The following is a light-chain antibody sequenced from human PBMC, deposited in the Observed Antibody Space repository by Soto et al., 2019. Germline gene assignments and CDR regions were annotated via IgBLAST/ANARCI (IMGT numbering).Light chain of an antibody. CDR2: EVS. Sequence: QSVLTQPASVSGSPGQSITISCIGTSSDVGGYNYVSWYQQHPGKAPKLMIYEVSNWPSGVSNRFSGSKSGNTASLTISGLQAEDEADYYCSSYTSSTSYVFGTGTKLTVL. J-gene: IGLJ1*01. V-gene: IGLV2-14*01. CDR3: SSYTSSTSYV. CDR1: SSDVGGYNY.